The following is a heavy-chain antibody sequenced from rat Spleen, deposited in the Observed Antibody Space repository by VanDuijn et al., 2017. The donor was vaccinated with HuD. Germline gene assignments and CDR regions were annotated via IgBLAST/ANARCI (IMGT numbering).Heavy chain of an antibody. V-gene: IGHV3-3*01. CDR3: ASLYSSYSLYYFDY. Sequence: EVQLQESGPGLVKPSQSLSLTCSVTGYSITSSYRWNWIRKFPGNKLEWMGYINSAGTTNYNPSLKSRISITRDTSKNQFFLQVNSVTTEDTATYYCASLYSSYSLYYFDYWGLGVMVTVSS. CDR2: INSAGTT. D-gene: IGHD1-2*01. CDR1: GYSITSSYR. J-gene: IGHJ2*01.